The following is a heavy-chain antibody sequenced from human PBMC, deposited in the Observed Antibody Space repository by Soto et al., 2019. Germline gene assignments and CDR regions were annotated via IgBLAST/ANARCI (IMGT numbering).Heavy chain of an antibody. Sequence: EVQLVESGGGLVQPGGSLRLSCAVSGFTFSSSWMSWVRQTPEKGLEWVANINQDGSETYFLDSVRGRFTISRDNAKNSLYLQMNSLRVEDTGLYYCARELIVGPAEYFQHWGQGTLVTVSS. D-gene: IGHD1-26*01. J-gene: IGHJ1*01. CDR1: GFTFSSSW. CDR2: INQDGSET. CDR3: ARELIVGPAEYFQH. V-gene: IGHV3-7*01.